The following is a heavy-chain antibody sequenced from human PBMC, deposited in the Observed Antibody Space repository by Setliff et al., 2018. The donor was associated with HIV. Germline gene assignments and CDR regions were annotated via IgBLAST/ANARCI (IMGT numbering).Heavy chain of an antibody. J-gene: IGHJ4*02. CDR3: ARDLVLGLGTIDY. Sequence: SVKVSCKSSGYTFTGYGISWVRQAPGQGIEWMGGIISSLPVTHYAQKFQGRLTITAEKSTSTAYMELSSLRSEDTAVYYCARDLVLGLGTIDYWGQGTLVTVSS. D-gene: IGHD3-16*01. CDR2: IISSLPVT. V-gene: IGHV1-69*10. CDR1: GYTFTGYG.